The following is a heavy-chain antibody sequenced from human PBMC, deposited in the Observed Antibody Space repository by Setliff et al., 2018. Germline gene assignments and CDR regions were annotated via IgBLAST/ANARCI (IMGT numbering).Heavy chain of an antibody. CDR2: VFSGDSDT. V-gene: IGHV5-51*01. CDR1: GYSFTKYW. CDR3: ARLGAPASHDAFDI. Sequence: PGESLKISCKGSGYSFTKYWIGWVRQMPGKGLEWMGIVFSGDSDTRYSPSFQGQVTMSADKSINTAYLQWSSLKASDTAMYYCARLGAPASHDAFDIWGQGTMVTVSS. J-gene: IGHJ3*02. D-gene: IGHD6-25*01.